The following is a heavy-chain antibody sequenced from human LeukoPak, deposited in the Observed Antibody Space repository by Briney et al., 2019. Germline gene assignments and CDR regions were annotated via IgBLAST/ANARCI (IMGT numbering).Heavy chain of an antibody. CDR1: GFTFSSYA. CDR3: AKEGYTYYYDSSGSSPFDY. V-gene: IGHV3-30*04. J-gene: IGHJ4*02. Sequence: GGSLRLSCAASGFTFSSYAMHWVRQAPGKGLEWVAVISYDGSNKYYADSVKGRFTISRDNSKNTLYLQMNSLRAEDTAVYYCAKEGYTYYYDSSGSSPFDYWGQGTLVTVSS. CDR2: ISYDGSNK. D-gene: IGHD3-22*01.